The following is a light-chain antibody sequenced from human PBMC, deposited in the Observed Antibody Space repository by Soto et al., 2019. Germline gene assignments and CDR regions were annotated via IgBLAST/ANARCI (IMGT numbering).Light chain of an antibody. CDR2: GAS. J-gene: IGKJ1*01. CDR1: QSVGSNY. CDR3: QQYITAPET. V-gene: IGKV3-20*01. Sequence: EIVLTQSPGTLSLSPGERVTLSCRASQSVGSNYLAWYQQKPGQAPRLLIYGASSRATGTPDRFSGSGSGTDFTLTISRLEPEDFAVYHCQQYITAPETFGQGTKVEIK.